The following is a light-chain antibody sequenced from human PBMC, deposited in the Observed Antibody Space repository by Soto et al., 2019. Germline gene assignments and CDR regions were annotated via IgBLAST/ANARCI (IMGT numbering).Light chain of an antibody. CDR3: PSWTSSISYV. CDR2: DVS. J-gene: IGLJ1*01. CDR1: SSDVGAYNY. Sequence: QSALTQPASVSGSPAQSITISCTGTSSDVGAYNYVSWYQQYPGKAPKLMIFDVSNRPSGISHRFSGSKSGDPASLTISGLQAEEEAVYYCPSWTSSISYVCGPGTNLTVL. V-gene: IGLV2-14*01.